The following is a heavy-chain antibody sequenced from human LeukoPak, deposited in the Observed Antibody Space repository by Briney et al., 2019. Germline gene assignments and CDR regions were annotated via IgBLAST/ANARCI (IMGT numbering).Heavy chain of an antibody. CDR1: GFTFSSYA. Sequence: PGGSLRLSCAASGFTFSSYAMSWVRQAPGKGLEWVSAISGSGGNTYYADSVKGRFTISRDNSKNTLYLQMNSLRAEDTAVYYCAKEVYGYSYGEDYYYYYGMDVWGQGTTVTVSS. J-gene: IGHJ6*02. CDR3: AKEVYGYSYGEDYYYYYGMDV. V-gene: IGHV3-23*01. CDR2: ISGSGGNT. D-gene: IGHD5-18*01.